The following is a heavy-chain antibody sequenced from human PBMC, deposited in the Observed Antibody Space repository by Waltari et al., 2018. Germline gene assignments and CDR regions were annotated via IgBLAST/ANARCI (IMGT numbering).Heavy chain of an antibody. CDR2: INTSGST. Sequence: QVQLQESGPGLVKPSQTLSLTCTVSGGSISRGSYYWSWIRQPAGKGLEWIGRINTSGSTNYNPSLKSRVTIAVDTSKNQFSLKLSCVTAADTAVYYCARGRPLLDDIFDWFDPWGQGTLVTVSS. CDR1: GGSISRGSYY. CDR3: ARGRPLLDDIFDWFDP. V-gene: IGHV4-61*02. J-gene: IGHJ5*02. D-gene: IGHD3-9*01.